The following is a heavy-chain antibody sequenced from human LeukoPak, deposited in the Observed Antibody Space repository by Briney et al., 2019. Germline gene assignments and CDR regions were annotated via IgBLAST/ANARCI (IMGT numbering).Heavy chain of an antibody. CDR1: GFTFSDYY. V-gene: IGHV3-23*01. D-gene: IGHD5-24*01. CDR2: ISGSGGST. Sequence: PGGSLRLSCAASGFTFSDYYMSWVRQAPGKGLEWVSAISGSGGSTYYADSVKGRFTISRDNSKNTLYLQMNSLRAEDTAVYYCAKGITRYFDYWGQGTLVTVSS. J-gene: IGHJ4*02. CDR3: AKGITRYFDY.